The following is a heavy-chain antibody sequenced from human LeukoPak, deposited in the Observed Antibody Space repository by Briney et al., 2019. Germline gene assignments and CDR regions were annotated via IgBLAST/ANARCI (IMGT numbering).Heavy chain of an antibody. D-gene: IGHD6-13*01. V-gene: IGHV1-46*01. CDR1: GYTFTGYY. J-gene: IGHJ4*02. CDR2: INPSGGST. CDR3: AVLGGAAAGSLGY. Sequence: ASVKVSCKASGYTFTGYYMHWVRQAPGQGLEWMGIINPSGGSTSYAQKFQGRVTMTRDTSTSTVYMELSSLRSEDTAVYYCAVLGGAAAGSLGYWGQGTLVTVSS.